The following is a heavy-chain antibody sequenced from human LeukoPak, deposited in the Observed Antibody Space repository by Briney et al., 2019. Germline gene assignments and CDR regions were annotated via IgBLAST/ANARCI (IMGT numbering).Heavy chain of an antibody. CDR3: ARLRNYCDY. D-gene: IGHD4-17*01. J-gene: IGHJ4*02. CDR1: GDSISGYY. Sequence: SETLSLTCTVSGDSISGYYWTWMRQPPGQGLEWIGYIYSSGSTKYNPSLESRVTISIDTSKNQFSLKLSSVTAADTAVYYCARLRNYCDYWGQGTLVTVSS. CDR2: IYSSGST. V-gene: IGHV4-59*01.